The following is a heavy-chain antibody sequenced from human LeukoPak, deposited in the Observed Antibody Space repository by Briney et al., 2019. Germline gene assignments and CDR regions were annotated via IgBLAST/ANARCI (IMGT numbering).Heavy chain of an antibody. Sequence: PSETLSLTCTVSGGSISSYYWSWIRQPPGKGLEWIGYIYYSGSTNYNPSLKSRVTISVDTSKNQFSLKLSSVTAADTAVYYCAGASTYDSSGYYDYWGQGTLVTVSS. D-gene: IGHD3-22*01. CDR3: AGASTYDSSGYYDY. CDR2: IYYSGST. V-gene: IGHV4-59*01. J-gene: IGHJ4*02. CDR1: GGSISSYY.